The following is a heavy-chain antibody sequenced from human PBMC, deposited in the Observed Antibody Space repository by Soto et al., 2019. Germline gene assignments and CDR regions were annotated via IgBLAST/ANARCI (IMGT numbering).Heavy chain of an antibody. Sequence: PSETLSLTCTVSAGSISRSSYYWGWIRQPPGKGLEWIGSIYYSGSTYYNPSLKSRVTISVDTSKNQFSLKLNSVTAADTAVYYCATTTVTMKDYWGQGTLVTVFS. D-gene: IGHD4-17*01. CDR2: IYYSGST. V-gene: IGHV4-39*01. CDR3: ATTTVTMKDY. CDR1: AGSISRSSYY. J-gene: IGHJ4*02.